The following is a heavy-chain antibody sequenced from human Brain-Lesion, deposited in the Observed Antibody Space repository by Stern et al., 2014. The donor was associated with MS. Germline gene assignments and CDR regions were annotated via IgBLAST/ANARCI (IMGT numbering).Heavy chain of an antibody. CDR3: ARGRVVPGFQYYATDV. Sequence: VQLEESGPGLVKPSQTLSLSCTVSGGSISSGGYYWSWIRQPAGKGLEWIGRIFNSGSTSYNPPLQSRGTNLKNPSQNPVFPGVNSMTAADTAVYYCARGRVVPGFQYYATDVWGQGTTVIVSS. V-gene: IGHV4-61*02. CDR2: IFNSGST. D-gene: IGHD2-2*01. CDR1: GGSISSGGYY. J-gene: IGHJ6*02.